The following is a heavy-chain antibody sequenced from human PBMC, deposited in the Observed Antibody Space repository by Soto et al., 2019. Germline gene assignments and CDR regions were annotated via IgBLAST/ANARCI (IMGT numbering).Heavy chain of an antibody. CDR3: ASGRRFLEWDDAFDI. Sequence: QLQLQESGPGLVKPSETLSLTCTVSGGSISSSSYYWGWIRQPPGKGLEWIGRTYYSGSTYYNPSLNSRVTISVDTSKNQFSLKLSSVTAADTAVYYCASGRRFLEWDDAFDIWGQGTMVTVSS. J-gene: IGHJ3*02. V-gene: IGHV4-39*01. CDR2: TYYSGST. D-gene: IGHD3-3*01. CDR1: GGSISSSSYY.